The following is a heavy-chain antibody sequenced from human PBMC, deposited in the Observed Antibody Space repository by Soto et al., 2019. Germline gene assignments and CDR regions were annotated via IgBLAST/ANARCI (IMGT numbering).Heavy chain of an antibody. Sequence: GGSLRLSFAGSGSTFSSYAMSWVRQAPLKGLEWVSTISGSDGRTYSTDSVKGRFTISRDNSRNTAYLQMNSLRVEETAVYYCAKGVSQYTPLALFDYWGRGTMVTVSS. D-gene: IGHD5-18*01. CDR2: ISGSDGRT. J-gene: IGHJ4*02. CDR3: AKGVSQYTPLALFDY. V-gene: IGHV3-23*01. CDR1: GSTFSSYA.